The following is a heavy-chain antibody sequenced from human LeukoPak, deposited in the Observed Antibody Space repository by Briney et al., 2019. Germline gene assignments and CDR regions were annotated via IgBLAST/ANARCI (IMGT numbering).Heavy chain of an antibody. V-gene: IGHV3-11*06. J-gene: IGHJ4*02. Sequence: GGSLRLSCTASGFTFSDYYMSWIRQTPGKGLEWVSYISSSSGHTEYADSVKGRFTVSRDNAKNSLFLQLNSLRADDTAVYYCARVGSIAAAGTPDYWGQGTLVTVS. CDR1: GFTFSDYY. D-gene: IGHD6-13*01. CDR2: ISSSSGHT. CDR3: ARVGSIAAAGTPDY.